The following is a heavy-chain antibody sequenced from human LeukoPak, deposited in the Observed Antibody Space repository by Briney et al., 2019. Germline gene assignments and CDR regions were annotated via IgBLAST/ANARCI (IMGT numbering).Heavy chain of an antibody. D-gene: IGHD1-26*01. CDR3: ARHMDASGSFGYFDF. J-gene: IGHJ4*02. CDR2: IYYSGNT. V-gene: IGHV4-39*01. CDR1: GGSIRSSNYF. Sequence: SETLSLTCAVSGGSIRSSNYFWVWIRQPPGKGLEWITSIYYSGNTYYNPSLKGRVAISVDTSKNQCFLKLSSVTAADTALYYCARHMDASGSFGYFDFWGQGTLVTVSS.